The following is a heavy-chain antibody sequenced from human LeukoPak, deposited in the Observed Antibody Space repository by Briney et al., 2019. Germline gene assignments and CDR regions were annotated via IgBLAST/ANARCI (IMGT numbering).Heavy chain of an antibody. D-gene: IGHD5/OR15-5a*01. Sequence: PGGSLRLSCAASGLTVSSNYMSWVRQAPGKGLEWVSVIYSGGSTYYADSVKGRFTISRDNSKNTLYLQMNSLRAEDTAVYYCARVVSGSSPFDPWGQGTMVTVSS. CDR3: ARVVSGSSPFDP. CDR2: IYSGGST. J-gene: IGHJ5*02. CDR1: GLTVSSNY. V-gene: IGHV3-66*02.